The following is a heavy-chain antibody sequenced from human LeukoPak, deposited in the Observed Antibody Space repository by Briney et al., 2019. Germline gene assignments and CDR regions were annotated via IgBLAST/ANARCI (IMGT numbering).Heavy chain of an antibody. CDR3: AKGSVRYYYYMDV. J-gene: IGHJ6*03. V-gene: IGHV4-59*01. CDR2: IHYSGST. CDR1: DGSISSYY. Sequence: SETLSLTCSVSDGSISSYYWNWIRQPPGKGLEWIGYIHYSGSTNYNASLKSRVTIAIDTSKNQFSLMLRSVTAADTAVYYCAKGSVRYYYYMDVWGKGTTVTISS. D-gene: IGHD3-10*01.